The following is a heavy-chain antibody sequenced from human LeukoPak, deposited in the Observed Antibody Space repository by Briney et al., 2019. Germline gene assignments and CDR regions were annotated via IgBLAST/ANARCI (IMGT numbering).Heavy chain of an antibody. CDR1: GFTFSAYS. V-gene: IGHV3-48*02. CDR2: ISSSSSSI. CDR3: ARAMYYFEY. J-gene: IGHJ4*02. Sequence: GGSLRLSCSASGFTFSAYSMTWVRQAPGKGLEWVSYISSSSSSIYYADSVKGRFTISRDNAKNSLYLQMNSLRDEDTAVYSCARAMYYFEYWGQGTLVTVSS.